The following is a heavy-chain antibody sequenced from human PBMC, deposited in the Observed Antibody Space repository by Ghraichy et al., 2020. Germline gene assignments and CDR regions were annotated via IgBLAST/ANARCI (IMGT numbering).Heavy chain of an antibody. D-gene: IGHD6-13*01. V-gene: IGHV4-39*07. CDR1: GGSISSSSYY. CDR3: QSGAAAGTGSWFDP. Sequence: SETLSLTCTVSGGSISSSSYYWGWIRQPPGKGLEWIGSIYYSGSTYYNPSLKSRVTISVDTSKNQFSLKLSSVTAADTAVYYCQSGAAAGTGSWFDPWGQGTLVTVSS. CDR2: IYYSGST. J-gene: IGHJ5*02.